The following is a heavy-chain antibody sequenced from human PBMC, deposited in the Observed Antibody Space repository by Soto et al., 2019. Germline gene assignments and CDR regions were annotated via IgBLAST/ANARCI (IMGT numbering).Heavy chain of an antibody. J-gene: IGHJ6*02. V-gene: IGHV4-59*01. CDR1: GGSISSYY. CDR3: ARAAVTHERYHYGMDV. D-gene: IGHD4-17*01. CDR2: IYYSGST. Sequence: PSETLSLTCTVSGGSISSYYWSWIRQSPGKGLEWIGCIYYSGSTNYNPSLKSRVTISVNTSKNQFSLRLTSVTAADTAVYYCARAAVTHERYHYGMDVWGQGTTVTVSS.